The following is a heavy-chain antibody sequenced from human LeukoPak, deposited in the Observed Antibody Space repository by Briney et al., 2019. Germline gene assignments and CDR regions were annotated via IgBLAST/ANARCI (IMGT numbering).Heavy chain of an antibody. Sequence: GGSLRLSCAASGFTFSSYAMSWVRQAPGKGLEWVSAISGSGGSTYYADSVKGRFTISRDNSKNTLYQQMNSLRAEDTAVYYCARDLVVITLHPKHTFDYWGQGTLVTVSS. CDR2: ISGSGGST. V-gene: IGHV3-23*01. J-gene: IGHJ4*02. CDR1: GFTFSSYA. CDR3: ARDLVVITLHPKHTFDY. D-gene: IGHD3-22*01.